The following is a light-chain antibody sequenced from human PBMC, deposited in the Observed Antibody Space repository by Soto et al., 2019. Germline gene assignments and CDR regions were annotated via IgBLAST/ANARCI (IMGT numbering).Light chain of an antibody. CDR3: QQYCQPWT. V-gene: IGKV3-20*01. J-gene: IGKJ1*01. CDR1: QSVSSSY. Sequence: EIVLTQSPGTLSSSPGERATLSCRASQSVSSSYVAWHQQKPGQAPSLLIYVVTSRATVIPDRFRGSGSGTDFALTICRQEPEDVAVYYCQQYCQPWTFGQGTTVEIK. CDR2: VVT.